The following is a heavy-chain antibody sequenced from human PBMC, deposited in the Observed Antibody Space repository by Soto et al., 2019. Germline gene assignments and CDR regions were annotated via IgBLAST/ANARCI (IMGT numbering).Heavy chain of an antibody. CDR1: VGTFSSYA. Sequence: SVKVSCKASVGTFSSYAISWVRQAPGQGLEWMGGIIPIFGTANYAQKFQGRVTITADESTSTAYMELSSLRSEDTAVYYCARVPGYNWNYYGMDVWGQGTTVTVSS. CDR3: ARVPGYNWNYYGMDV. J-gene: IGHJ6*02. V-gene: IGHV1-69*13. D-gene: IGHD1-20*01. CDR2: IIPIFGTA.